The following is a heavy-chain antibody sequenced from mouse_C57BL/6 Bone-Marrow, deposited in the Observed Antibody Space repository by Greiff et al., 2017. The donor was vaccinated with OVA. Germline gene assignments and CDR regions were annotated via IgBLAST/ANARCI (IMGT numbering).Heavy chain of an antibody. CDR3: AREGAYGSYLYWYFDV. D-gene: IGHD2-1*01. Sequence: EVHLVESGPELVKPGASVKISCKASGYSFTGYYMNWVKQSPEKSLEWIGEINPSTGGTTYNQKFKAKATLTVDKSSSTAYLQLKSLTSEDSAVYYCAREGAYGSYLYWYFDVWGTGTTVTVSS. V-gene: IGHV1-42*01. CDR2: INPSTGGT. CDR1: GYSFTGYY. J-gene: IGHJ1*03.